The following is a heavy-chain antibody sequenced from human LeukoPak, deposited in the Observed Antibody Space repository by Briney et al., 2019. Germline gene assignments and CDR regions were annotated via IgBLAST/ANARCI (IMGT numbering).Heavy chain of an antibody. CDR3: ARDSLGTSLANFDY. V-gene: IGHV3-21*01. D-gene: IGHD2-2*01. J-gene: IGHJ4*02. CDR2: ISYSSTYI. CDR1: GFSLRSSE. Sequence: GGSLRLSCAASGFSLRSSEMNWVRQAPGKGLEWVSSISYSSTYIYYADSVKGRFTISRDNARNSLYLQMNSLRAEDTAVYYCARDSLGTSLANFDYWGQGTQVTVSS.